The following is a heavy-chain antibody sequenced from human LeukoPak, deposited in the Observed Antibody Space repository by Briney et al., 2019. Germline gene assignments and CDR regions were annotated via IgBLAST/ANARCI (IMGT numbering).Heavy chain of an antibody. V-gene: IGHV4-34*01. J-gene: IGHJ5*02. Sequence: SETLSLTCAVYGGSFSGYYWSWIRQPPGKGLEWIGEINHGGSTNYNPSLKSRVTISVDTSKNQFSLKLSSVTAADTAVYYCARQRQYSSSWYNWFDPWGQGTLVTVSS. CDR2: INHGGST. CDR1: GGSFSGYY. CDR3: ARQRQYSSSWYNWFDP. D-gene: IGHD6-13*01.